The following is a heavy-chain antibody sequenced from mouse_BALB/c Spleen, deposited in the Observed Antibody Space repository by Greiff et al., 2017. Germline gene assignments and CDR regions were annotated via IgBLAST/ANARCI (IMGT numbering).Heavy chain of an antibody. Sequence: DVKLVESGGGLVKPGGSLKLSCAASGFTFSSYTMSWVRQTPEKRLEWVATISSGGGNTYYPDSVKGRFTISRDNAKNNLYLQMSSLRSEDTALYYCARITTVVATLYYFDYWGQGTTLTVSS. J-gene: IGHJ2*01. CDR2: ISSGGGNT. V-gene: IGHV5-9*03. CDR1: GFTFSSYT. CDR3: ARITTVVATLYYFDY. D-gene: IGHD1-1*01.